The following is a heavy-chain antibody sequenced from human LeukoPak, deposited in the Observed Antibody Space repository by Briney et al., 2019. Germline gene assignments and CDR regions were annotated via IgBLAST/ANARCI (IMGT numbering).Heavy chain of an antibody. V-gene: IGHV3-74*01. CDR1: GFTFSSYW. CDR2: INSDGSST. D-gene: IGHD2-2*02. J-gene: IGHJ5*02. CDR3: ARDPYTPRGLNGFDP. Sequence: PGGSLRLSCAASGFTFSSYWMHWVRQAPGKGLVWVSRINSDGSSTSYADSVKGRFTISRDNAKNTLYLQMNSLRAEDTAVYYCARDPYTPRGLNGFDPWGQGTLVTVSS.